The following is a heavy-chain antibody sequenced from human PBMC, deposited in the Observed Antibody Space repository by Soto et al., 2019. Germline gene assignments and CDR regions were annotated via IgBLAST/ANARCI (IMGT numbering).Heavy chain of an antibody. Sequence: GSLRLSCAASGFTFSSYGMHWVRQAPGKGLEWVAVIWYDGSNKYYADSVKGRFTISRDNSKNTLYLQMNSLRAEDTAVYYCARYCGGDCYTPTVYYYYGMDVWGQGTPVTVSS. CDR3: ARYCGGDCYTPTVYYYYGMDV. D-gene: IGHD2-21*02. V-gene: IGHV3-33*01. J-gene: IGHJ6*02. CDR1: GFTFSSYG. CDR2: IWYDGSNK.